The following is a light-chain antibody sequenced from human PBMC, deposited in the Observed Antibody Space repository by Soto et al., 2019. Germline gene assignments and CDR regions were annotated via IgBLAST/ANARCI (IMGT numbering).Light chain of an antibody. CDR3: QQYNRDSCT. V-gene: IGKV1-5*01. CDR1: QSIGNW. Sequence: DIQMTQSPSTLSASVGDRVTITCRASQSIGNWLAWYQHKPGTAPKLLIYGASNLESGVPSRFSGSASGTEFTLTINSLQPDDFATYYCQQYNRDSCTFGQGTKLEIK. CDR2: GAS. J-gene: IGKJ2*02.